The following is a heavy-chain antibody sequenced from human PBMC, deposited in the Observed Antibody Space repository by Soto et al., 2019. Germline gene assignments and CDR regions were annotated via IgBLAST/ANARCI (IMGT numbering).Heavy chain of an antibody. CDR3: ANDSRVSSPYDAFDL. Sequence: GGSLRLSCVASGLSFQFNNFAMHWSRQAPGKGLEWVSGISCKSGARDYAYSVKGRFTISRDNAKKSIYLTMGSLRPDDSAFYYCANDSRVSSPYDAFDLWGQGTQVTVSS. D-gene: IGHD1-26*01. V-gene: IGHV3-9*01. CDR2: ISCKSGAR. J-gene: IGHJ3*01. CDR1: GLSFQFNNFA.